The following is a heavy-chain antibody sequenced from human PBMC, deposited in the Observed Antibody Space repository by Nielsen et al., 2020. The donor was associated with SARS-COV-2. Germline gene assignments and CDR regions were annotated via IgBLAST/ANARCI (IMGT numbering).Heavy chain of an antibody. Sequence: ASVKVSCKASGYTFTGYYMHWVRQAPGQGLEWMGWISAYNGNTNYAQKLQGRVTMTTDTSTSTAYMELRSLRSDDTAVYYCARAKVSPNWFDPWGQGTLVTVSS. CDR1: GYTFTGYY. CDR2: ISAYNGNT. J-gene: IGHJ5*02. V-gene: IGHV1-18*04. D-gene: IGHD6-6*01. CDR3: ARAKVSPNWFDP.